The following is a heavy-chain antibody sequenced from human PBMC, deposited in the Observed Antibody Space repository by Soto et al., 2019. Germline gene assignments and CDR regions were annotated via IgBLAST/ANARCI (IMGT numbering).Heavy chain of an antibody. Sequence: ASVKVSCKASGYTFTSYYMHWVRQASGQGLEWMGIINPSGGSTSYAQKFQGRVTMTRGTSTSTVYMELSSLRSEDTAVYYCARPARARGGYVSIWFDPWGQGTLVTVSS. J-gene: IGHJ5*02. V-gene: IGHV1-46*01. CDR2: INPSGGST. CDR1: GYTFTSYY. CDR3: ARPARARGGYVSIWFDP. D-gene: IGHD5-12*01.